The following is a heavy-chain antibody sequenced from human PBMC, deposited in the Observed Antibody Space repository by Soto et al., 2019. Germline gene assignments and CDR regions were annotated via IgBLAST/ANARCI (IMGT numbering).Heavy chain of an antibody. Sequence: SETLSLTCTVSGGSISSSCYYWGWIRQPPGKGLEWIGSIYYSGSTYYNPSLKSRVTISVDTSKNQFSLKPSSVTAADTAVYYCARGQWELLAYYDMDVWGQGTTVTVSS. V-gene: IGHV4-39*07. CDR1: GGSISSSCYY. D-gene: IGHD1-26*01. CDR3: ARGQWELLAYYDMDV. J-gene: IGHJ6*02. CDR2: IYYSGST.